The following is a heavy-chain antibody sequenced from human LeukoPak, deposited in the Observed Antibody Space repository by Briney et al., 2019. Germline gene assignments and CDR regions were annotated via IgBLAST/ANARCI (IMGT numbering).Heavy chain of an antibody. CDR3: AREQPFCGGDCYPDY. Sequence: ASVKVSCKASGYTFTRYYMHWVRQAPGQGLEWMGWINADSGGTNYAQKFQGRVTMTRDTSISTAYMELSRLTSDDTAVYYCAREQPFCGGDCYPDYWGQGTLVTVSS. J-gene: IGHJ4*02. V-gene: IGHV1-2*02. CDR2: INADSGGT. D-gene: IGHD2-21*02. CDR1: GYTFTRYY.